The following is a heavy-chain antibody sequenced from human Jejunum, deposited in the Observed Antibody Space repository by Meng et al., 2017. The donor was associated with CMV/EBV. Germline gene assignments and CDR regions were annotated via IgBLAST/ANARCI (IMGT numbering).Heavy chain of an antibody. CDR3: TIMDV. V-gene: IGHV3-7*01. J-gene: IGHJ6*02. Sequence: ESLKISCAASGFTFNSYWMNWVRQAPGKGLEWVAIIKQDGSEKYYVDSVKGRFTISRDNAKNSLYLQMNSLRAEDTAVYYCTIMDVWGQGTTVTVS. CDR1: GFTFNSYW. CDR2: IKQDGSEK.